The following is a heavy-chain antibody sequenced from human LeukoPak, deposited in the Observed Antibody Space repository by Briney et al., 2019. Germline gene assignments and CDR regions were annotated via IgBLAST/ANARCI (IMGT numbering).Heavy chain of an antibody. CDR2: MNPNSGNT. CDR1: GYTFTSYD. CDR3: AIPMVRVTYHFDY. D-gene: IGHD3-10*01. Sequence: ASVKVSCKASGYTFTSYDINWVRQATGQGLEWMGWMNPNSGNTGYAQKFQGRVTMTRNTSISTAYMELSSLRSGDTAVYYCAIPMVRVTYHFDYWGQGTLVTVSS. V-gene: IGHV1-8*01. J-gene: IGHJ4*02.